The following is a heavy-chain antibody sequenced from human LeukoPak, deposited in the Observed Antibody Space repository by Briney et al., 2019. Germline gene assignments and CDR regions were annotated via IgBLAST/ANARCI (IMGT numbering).Heavy chain of an antibody. D-gene: IGHD2-15*01. CDR3: ARWGVVAATPTHAFDI. CDR2: ISYDGSNK. Sequence: GGSLRLSCAASGFTFSSYAMHWVRQAPGKGLEWVAVISYDGSNKYYADSVKGRFTISRDNAKNSLYLQMNSPRAEDTAVYYCARWGVVAATPTHAFDIWGQGTMVTVSS. CDR1: GFTFSSYA. J-gene: IGHJ3*02. V-gene: IGHV3-30*04.